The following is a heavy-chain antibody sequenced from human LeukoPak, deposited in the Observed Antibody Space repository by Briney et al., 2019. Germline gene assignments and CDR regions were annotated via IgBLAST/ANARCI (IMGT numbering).Heavy chain of an antibody. CDR1: GFTFNNYI. D-gene: IGHD3-22*01. J-gene: IGHJ3*02. V-gene: IGHV3-21*04. CDR3: ARGLFLSGYLDAFDI. CDR2: ISSSSDYI. Sequence: GGSLRLSCAASGFTFNNYIMNWVRQAPGKGLEWVSSISSSSDYIYYADSVKGRFTISRDNAKHSLYLQMNSLRVEDTAIYYCARGLFLSGYLDAFDIWGQGTVVTVSS.